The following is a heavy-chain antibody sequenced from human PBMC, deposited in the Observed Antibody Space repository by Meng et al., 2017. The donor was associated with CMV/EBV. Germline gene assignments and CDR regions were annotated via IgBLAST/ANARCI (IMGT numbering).Heavy chain of an antibody. V-gene: IGHV1-69*02. CDR2: IIPILGIA. Sequence: SVKVSCKASGGTFSSYTISWVRQAPGQGLEWMGRIIPILGIANYAQKFQGRVTITADKSTSTACMELSSLRSEDTAVYYCAGSEYYYGSGSYSGQTYGMDVWGQGTTVTVSS. CDR3: AGSEYYYGSGSYSGQTYGMDV. D-gene: IGHD3-10*01. J-gene: IGHJ6*02. CDR1: GGTFSSYT.